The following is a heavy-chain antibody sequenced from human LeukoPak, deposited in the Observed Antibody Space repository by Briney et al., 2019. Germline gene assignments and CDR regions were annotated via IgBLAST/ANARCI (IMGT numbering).Heavy chain of an antibody. CDR2: IANDGKDK. CDR1: GFTFSRYG. Sequence: GRSLRLSCAASGFTFSRYGLHWVRQAPGKGLGWVAVIANDGKDKKYADSVKGRFTISRDNSTSTLYLPMNSLRAEDTAMYYCAKDPQVGAAAYYFDSWGQGTLVTVSS. J-gene: IGHJ4*02. V-gene: IGHV3-30*18. D-gene: IGHD2-2*01. CDR3: AKDPQVGAAAYYFDS.